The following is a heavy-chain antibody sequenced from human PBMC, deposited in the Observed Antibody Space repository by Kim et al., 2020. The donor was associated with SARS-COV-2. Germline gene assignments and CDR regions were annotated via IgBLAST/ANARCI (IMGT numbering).Heavy chain of an antibody. Sequence: GGSLRLSCAASGFTFSAHAMTWVRQVAGKGLEWVASLDANGDTTYYADALKGRFTISRDNARDVVFLQMSSLRVEDTALYYCAKDSPVRRTSQLDFWGQGTQVSVST. V-gene: IGHV3-23*05. D-gene: IGHD6-6*01. CDR3: AKDSPVRRTSQLDF. CDR2: LDANGDTT. J-gene: IGHJ4*02. CDR1: GFTFSAHA.